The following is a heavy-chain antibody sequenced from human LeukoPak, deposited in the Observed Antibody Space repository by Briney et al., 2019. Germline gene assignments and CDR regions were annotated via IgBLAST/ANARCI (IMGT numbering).Heavy chain of an antibody. CDR3: ARSQNTATDY. V-gene: IGHV4-34*01. J-gene: IGHJ4*02. CDR1: GGSFSGYY. Sequence: SETLSLTCAVYGGSFSGYYRSWIRQPPGKGLEWIGEINHSGSTNYNPSLKSRVTISVDTSKNQFPLKLSSVTAADTAVYYCARSQNTATDYWGQGTLVTVSS. D-gene: IGHD5-18*01. CDR2: INHSGST.